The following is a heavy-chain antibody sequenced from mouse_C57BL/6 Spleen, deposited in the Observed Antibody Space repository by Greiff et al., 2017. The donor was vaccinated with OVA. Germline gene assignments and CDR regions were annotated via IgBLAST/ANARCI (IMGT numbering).Heavy chain of an antibody. V-gene: IGHV1-61*01. D-gene: IGHD2-10*02. CDR2: IYPSDSET. CDR3: ARWVWSYYAMDY. Sequence: VQLQQPGAELVRPGSSVKLSCKASGYTFTSYWMDWVKQRPGQGLEWIGNIYPSDSETHYNQKFKDKATLTVDKSSSTAYMQLSSLTSEDSAVYYCARWVWSYYAMDYWGQGTSVTVSS. CDR1: GYTFTSYW. J-gene: IGHJ4*01.